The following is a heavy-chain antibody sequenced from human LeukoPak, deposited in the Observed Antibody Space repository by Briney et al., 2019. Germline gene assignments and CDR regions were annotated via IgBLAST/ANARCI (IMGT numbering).Heavy chain of an antibody. J-gene: IGHJ4*02. CDR3: ARVTEKQYLPFDS. Sequence: SQTLSLTCALSGDSVSSNSAAWNWIRQSPSRGLEWLGRTYYRFRWYNEYALSVKSRISINPDTSKNQFSLQLNSVTPEDTAVYYCARVTEKQYLPFDSWGQGTLVTVSS. D-gene: IGHD6-19*01. CDR1: GDSVSSNSAA. CDR2: TYYRFRWYN. V-gene: IGHV6-1*01.